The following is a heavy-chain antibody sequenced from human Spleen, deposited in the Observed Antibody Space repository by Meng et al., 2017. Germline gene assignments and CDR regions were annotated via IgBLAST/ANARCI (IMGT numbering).Heavy chain of an antibody. V-gene: IGHV3-33*08. CDR3: ARDMSAALFYIDS. D-gene: IGHD2-15*01. CDR1: GFIFGAYW. J-gene: IGHJ4*02. Sequence: GGSLRLSCAGSGFIFGAYWMTWVRQAPGKGLEWVAVIWNDGSKKYQADSVKGRFTISRDNSKNTLYLQMNNLRAEDTAVYYCARDMSAALFYIDSWGQGTLVTVSS. CDR2: IWNDGSKK.